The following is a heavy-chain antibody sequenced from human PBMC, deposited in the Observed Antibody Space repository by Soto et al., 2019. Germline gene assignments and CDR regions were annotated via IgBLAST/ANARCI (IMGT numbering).Heavy chain of an antibody. CDR1: GYTFTSYD. V-gene: IGHV1-8*01. J-gene: IGHJ6*03. CDR3: ARGKTYYDFWSGYYTHYYYYYMDV. CDR2: MNPNSGNT. D-gene: IGHD3-3*01. Sequence: GASVKVSCKASGYTFTSYDINWVRQATGQGLEWMGWMNPNSGNTGYAQKFQGRVTMTRNTSISTAYMELSSLRSEDTAVYYCARGKTYYDFWSGYYTHYYYYYMDVWGKGTTVTVSS.